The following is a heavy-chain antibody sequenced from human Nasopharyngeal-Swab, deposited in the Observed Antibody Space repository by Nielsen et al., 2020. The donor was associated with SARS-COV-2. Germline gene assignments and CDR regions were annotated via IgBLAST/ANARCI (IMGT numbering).Heavy chain of an antibody. Sequence: ASVKVSCKPSGYTFIGYYIHWVRQAPRQGLEWLGWIDPNNRATKNAQTFQGRNNVTRDTSFSTAYMELSGVRSDDTAVYYSASGSMIAFGGITGKFDYWGQGTLVIVSP. D-gene: IGHD3-16*01. CDR2: IDPNNRAT. CDR1: GYTFIGYY. J-gene: IGHJ4*02. V-gene: IGHV1-2*02. CDR3: ASGSMIAFGGITGKFDY.